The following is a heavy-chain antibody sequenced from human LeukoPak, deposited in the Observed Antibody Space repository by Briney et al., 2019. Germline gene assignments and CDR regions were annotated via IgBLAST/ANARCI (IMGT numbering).Heavy chain of an antibody. J-gene: IGHJ5*02. D-gene: IGHD2-2*01. V-gene: IGHV6-1*01. Sequence: PSQTLSLTCSISGDSVSSNSAAWNWIRQSPSRGLEWLGRTYYRSKWYNDYAVSVKSRITINPDTSKNQFSLQLNSVTPEDTAVYYCAREGGDIVVVPAAQFDPWGQGTLVTVSS. CDR2: TYYRSKWYN. CDR3: AREGGDIVVVPAAQFDP. CDR1: GDSVSSNSAA.